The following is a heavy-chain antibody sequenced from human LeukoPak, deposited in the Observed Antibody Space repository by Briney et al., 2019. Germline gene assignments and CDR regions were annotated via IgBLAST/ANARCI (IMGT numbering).Heavy chain of an antibody. CDR2: ISYDGSNK. D-gene: IGHD3-9*01. Sequence: GRSLRLSCAASGFTFSSYGMHWVRQAPGKGLEWVAVISYDGSNKYYADSVKGRFTISRDNSKNTLYLQMNSLRAEDTAVYYCASPLTGRGLSLKYYFDYWGQGTLVTVSS. V-gene: IGHV3-30*03. CDR3: ASPLTGRGLSLKYYFDY. J-gene: IGHJ4*02. CDR1: GFTFSSYG.